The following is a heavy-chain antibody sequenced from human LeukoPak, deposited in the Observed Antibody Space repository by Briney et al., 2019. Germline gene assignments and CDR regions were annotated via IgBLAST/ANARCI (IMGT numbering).Heavy chain of an antibody. CDR3: AKDLYHRYYHNSGHAFDY. Sequence: GASVKVSCKASGYTFTSYNMHWVRQAPGQGLEWMGVINPSGGSTNYAQKFQGRVTMTSDTSTSTVYMELSSLRPEDTAVYYCAKDLYHRYYHNSGHAFDYWGQGTLVTVSS. D-gene: IGHD3-22*01. CDR1: GYTFTSYN. CDR2: INPSGGST. V-gene: IGHV1-46*01. J-gene: IGHJ4*02.